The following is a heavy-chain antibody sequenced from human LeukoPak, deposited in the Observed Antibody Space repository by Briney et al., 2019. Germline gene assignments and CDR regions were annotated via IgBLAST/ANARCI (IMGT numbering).Heavy chain of an antibody. CDR1: GFTVSSNY. V-gene: IGHV3-66*01. J-gene: IGHJ4*02. Sequence: GGSLRLSCAASGFTVSSNYMSWVRQAPGKGLEWVSVTYSGGSTYYADSVKGRFTISRDNSKNTLHLQMNSLRAEDTAVYYCAKDPTDFDSSGQTYFDYWGQGSLVTVSS. CDR3: AKDPTDFDSSGQTYFDY. CDR2: TYSGGST. D-gene: IGHD3-22*01.